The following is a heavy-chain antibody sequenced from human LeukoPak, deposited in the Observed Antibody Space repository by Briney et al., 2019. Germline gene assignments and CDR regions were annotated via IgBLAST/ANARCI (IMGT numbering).Heavy chain of an antibody. CDR3: ATRRVVGATSTRFQH. CDR2: IIPIFDTA. V-gene: IGHV1-69*13. J-gene: IGHJ1*01. D-gene: IGHD1-26*01. Sequence: SVKVSCKASGCTFSSYAISWVRQAPGQGLEWMGGIIPIFDTANYAQKFQGRVTITADESTSTAYMELSSLRSEDTAVYYCATRRVVGATSTRFQHWGQGTLVTVSS. CDR1: GCTFSSYA.